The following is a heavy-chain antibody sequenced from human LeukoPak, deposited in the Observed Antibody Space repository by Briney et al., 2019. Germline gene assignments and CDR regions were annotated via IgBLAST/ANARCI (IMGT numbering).Heavy chain of an antibody. J-gene: IGHJ4*02. CDR3: ARGWPGIDH. CDR2: IRYDGSNK. CDR1: GFSFRTTT. V-gene: IGHV3-30*02. D-gene: IGHD3-10*01. Sequence: GSLRLTCAASGFSFRTTTMHWVRQAPGKWLEWVAFIRYDGSNKYYADSVKGRFTISIDNSKNTLYLQMNSLRAEDTAVYYCARGWPGIDHWGQGTLVTVSS.